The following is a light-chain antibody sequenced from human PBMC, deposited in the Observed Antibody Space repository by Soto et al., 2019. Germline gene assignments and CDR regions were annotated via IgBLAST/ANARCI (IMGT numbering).Light chain of an antibody. CDR1: QSISSY. Sequence: DIQMTQSPSSLSASVGDRVTITCRASQSISSYLNWYQQKPGKAPKLLIYAAYSLQSGVPPRFSGSGSGTDFTLTITDLQPEDFATCYCQQSYSSSFGQGTKLEIK. V-gene: IGKV1-39*01. CDR2: AAY. CDR3: QQSYSSS. J-gene: IGKJ2*01.